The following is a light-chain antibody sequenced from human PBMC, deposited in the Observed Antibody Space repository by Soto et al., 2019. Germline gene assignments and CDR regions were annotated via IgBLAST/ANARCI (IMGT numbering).Light chain of an antibody. J-gene: IGKJ1*01. Sequence: DIQMTQSPSSLSASVGDRVTITCRASQSINSYLNWYQQKQGKAPKLLINGASRLQSGVPSRFTGSGSGTEFTLTISSLQPEDFATYYXQQSHSTPWTFGQGTKVEIK. CDR3: QQSHSTPWT. CDR1: QSINSY. CDR2: GAS. V-gene: IGKV1-39*01.